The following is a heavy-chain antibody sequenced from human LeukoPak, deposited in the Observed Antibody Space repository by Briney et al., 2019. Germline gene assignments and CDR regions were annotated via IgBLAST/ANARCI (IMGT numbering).Heavy chain of an antibody. CDR1: GGSISSYY. CDR3: ARVRDERAVAGVYYFDY. CDR2: IYYSGST. J-gene: IGHJ4*02. V-gene: IGHV4-59*01. D-gene: IGHD6-19*01. Sequence: SETLSLTCTVSGGSISSYYWSWIRQPPGKGLEWIGYIYYSGSTNYNPSLKSRVTISVDTSKNQFSLKLSSVTAADTAVYYCARVRDERAVAGVYYFDYWGQGTLVTVSS.